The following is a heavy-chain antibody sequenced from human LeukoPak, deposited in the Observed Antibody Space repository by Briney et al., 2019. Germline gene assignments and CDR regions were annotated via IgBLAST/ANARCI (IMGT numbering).Heavy chain of an antibody. Sequence: GGSLRLSCAASGFTFSSYWMNWVRQAPGKGLEWVAVISYDGSNKYYADSVKGRFTISRDNSKNTLYLQMNSLRAEDTAVYYCARGTTYDWGQGTLVTVSS. J-gene: IGHJ4*02. CDR3: ARGTTYD. D-gene: IGHD2/OR15-2a*01. CDR1: GFTFSSYW. V-gene: IGHV3-30*03. CDR2: ISYDGSNK.